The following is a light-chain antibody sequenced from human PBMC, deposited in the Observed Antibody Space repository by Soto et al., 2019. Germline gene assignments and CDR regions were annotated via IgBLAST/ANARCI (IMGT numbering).Light chain of an antibody. V-gene: IGLV2-14*01. J-gene: IGLJ3*02. CDR3: SSYTSSGTLWV. CDR2: EVS. CDR1: SSDVGGYNY. Sequence: QSALTQPASVSGSPGQSITISCTGTSSDVGGYNYVSWYQQHPGKAPKLMIYEVSNRPSGVSNRFSGSKSGNTASLTISGRQAEDEADYYCSSYTSSGTLWVFGGGTKLTVL.